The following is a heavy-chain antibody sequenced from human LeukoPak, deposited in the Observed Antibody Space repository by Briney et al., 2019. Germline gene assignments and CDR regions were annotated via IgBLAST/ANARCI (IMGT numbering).Heavy chain of an antibody. D-gene: IGHD5-24*01. CDR3: ARATPGGLHGYSFGC. Sequence: ASVRVSCKASGYTFTSYGISWVRQAPGQGLEWMGWISAYNVNANFAQKFQGRVTMTTDTSTNTAYMELRSLRSDDTAVYYCARATPGGLHGYSFGCWGQGTVVTVYS. CDR2: ISAYNVNA. V-gene: IGHV1-18*01. CDR1: GYTFTSYG. J-gene: IGHJ4*02.